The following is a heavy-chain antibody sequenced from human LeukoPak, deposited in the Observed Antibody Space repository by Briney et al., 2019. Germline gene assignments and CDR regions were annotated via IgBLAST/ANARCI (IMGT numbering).Heavy chain of an antibody. V-gene: IGHV1-46*01. D-gene: IGHD2-15*01. Sequence: ASVKVSCKASGYTFTSYYMHWVRQAPGQGLEWMGIINPSGGSTSYAQKFQGRVTMTRDTSTSTVYMELSSLRSVDTAVYYCASPISGGRGYYYYGMDVWGQGTTVTVSS. J-gene: IGHJ6*02. CDR3: ASPISGGRGYYYYGMDV. CDR2: INPSGGST. CDR1: GYTFTSYY.